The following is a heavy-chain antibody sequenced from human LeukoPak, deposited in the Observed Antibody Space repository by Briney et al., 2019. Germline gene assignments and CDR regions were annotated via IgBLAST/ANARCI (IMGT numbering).Heavy chain of an antibody. V-gene: IGHV4-39*07. D-gene: IGHD6-13*01. Sequence: SETLSLTCTVSGGSISRSSYYWGWIRQPPGKGLEWIGEINHSGSTNYNPSLKSRVTISVDTSKNQFSLRLSSVTAADTAVYYCARVTGYVMEDYFDYWGQGTLVTVSS. CDR2: INHSGST. CDR1: GGSISRSSYY. CDR3: ARVTGYVMEDYFDY. J-gene: IGHJ4*02.